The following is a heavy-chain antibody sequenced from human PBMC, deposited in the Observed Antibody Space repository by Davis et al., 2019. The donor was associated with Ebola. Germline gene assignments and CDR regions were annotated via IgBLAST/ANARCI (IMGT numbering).Heavy chain of an antibody. CDR1: GFTFSSFA. V-gene: IGHV3-21*06. J-gene: IGHJ6*02. Sequence: GGSLRLSCVASGFTFSSFAMSWVRQAPGKGLEWVSSVTRDDYGYLADSVRGRFTTSRDYAKNSVYLYMDNLRAEDTAIYYCAREYRNLTVFGELRVYGMDVWGQGTTVTVSS. CDR3: AREYRNLTVFGELRVYGMDV. CDR2: VTRDDYG. D-gene: IGHD3-16*01.